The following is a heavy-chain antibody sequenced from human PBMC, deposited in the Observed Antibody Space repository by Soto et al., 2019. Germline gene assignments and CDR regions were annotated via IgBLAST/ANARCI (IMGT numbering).Heavy chain of an antibody. J-gene: IGHJ4*02. CDR2: IKQDGTER. CDR1: GITTSTYW. D-gene: IGHD2-21*01. V-gene: IGHV3-7*03. Sequence: EVQLVESGGALVRPGVSLRLSCAASGITTSTYWMGWFLQAPGRGLEWVATIKQDGTERYYMDSLKGRFTISRDNAINSRYLPMSSLRAEDMAVYFCVTGDHADYWGQGTLVTVSS. CDR3: VTGDHADY.